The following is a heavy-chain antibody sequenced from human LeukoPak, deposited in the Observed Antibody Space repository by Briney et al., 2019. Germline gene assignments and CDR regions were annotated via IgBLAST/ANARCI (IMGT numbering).Heavy chain of an antibody. CDR1: GYTFTGYY. J-gene: IGHJ4*02. Sequence: GASVKVSCKASGYTFTGYYMHWVRQAPGQGLEWMGWINPNSGGTNYAQKFQGRVTMTRDTSISTAYMELSRLRSDDTAVYYCAREGTGPYSSSLALFDYWGQGTLVTVSS. V-gene: IGHV1-2*02. D-gene: IGHD6-6*01. CDR3: AREGTGPYSSSLALFDY. CDR2: INPNSGGT.